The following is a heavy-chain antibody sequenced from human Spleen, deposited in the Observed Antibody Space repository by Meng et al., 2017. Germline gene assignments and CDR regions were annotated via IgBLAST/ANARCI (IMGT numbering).Heavy chain of an antibody. V-gene: IGHV3-9*01. D-gene: IGHD6-13*01. CDR1: GFTFDDYA. J-gene: IGHJ5*02. CDR2: ISWNSGSI. CDR3: AKEPAAGDNWFDP. Sequence: SLKTSCAASGFTFDDYAMHWVRQAPGKGLEWVSGISWNSGSIGYADSVKGRFTISRDNAKNSLYLQMNSLRAEDTALYYCAKEPAAGDNWFDPWGQGTLVTVSS.